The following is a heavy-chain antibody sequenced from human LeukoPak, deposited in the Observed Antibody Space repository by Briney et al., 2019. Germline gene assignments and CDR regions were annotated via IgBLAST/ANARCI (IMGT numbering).Heavy chain of an antibody. V-gene: IGHV4-61*02. CDR2: IYSSGST. D-gene: IGHD3-16*01. J-gene: IGHJ5*02. CDR3: VRDHVSPGLSNWFDP. CDR1: GGSISNGTSY. Sequence: KSSETLSLTCTVSGGSISNGTSYWTWIRQPPGKSLEWLGRIYSSGSTNYNPSLKSRVTISADTSKNQFSLTLTSVTASDTAMYYCVRDHVSPGLSNWFDPWGQGTLVTVSS.